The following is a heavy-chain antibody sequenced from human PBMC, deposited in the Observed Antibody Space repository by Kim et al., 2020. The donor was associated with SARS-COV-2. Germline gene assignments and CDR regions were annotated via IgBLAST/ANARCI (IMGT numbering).Heavy chain of an antibody. V-gene: IGHV3-20*04. J-gene: IGHJ6*02. D-gene: IGHD2-2*01. CDR2: INWNGGST. Sequence: GGSLRLSCAASGFTFGDYGMSWVRQAPGKGLEWVSGINWNGGSTGYADSVKGRFTISRDNAKNSLYLQMNSLRAEDTALYYCARGGIVVVPAADDYYYGMDVWGQGTTVTVSS. CDR1: GFTFGDYG. CDR3: ARGGIVVVPAADDYYYGMDV.